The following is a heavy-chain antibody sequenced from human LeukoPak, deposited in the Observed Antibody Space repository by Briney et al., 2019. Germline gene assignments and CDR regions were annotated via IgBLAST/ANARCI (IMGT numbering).Heavy chain of an antibody. Sequence: SETLSLTCTVSGFSISSGHYWGWVRQPPGAGLEWIGSVYQSGTTYYNPSLKSRVTTSVDVSKNQFSLRLRPVTAADTAVYYCARIFIRNGYSSYFDCWGQGTLVTVSS. CDR3: ARIFIRNGYSSYFDC. CDR1: GFSISSGHY. J-gene: IGHJ4*02. CDR2: VYQSGTT. D-gene: IGHD5-18*01. V-gene: IGHV4-38-2*02.